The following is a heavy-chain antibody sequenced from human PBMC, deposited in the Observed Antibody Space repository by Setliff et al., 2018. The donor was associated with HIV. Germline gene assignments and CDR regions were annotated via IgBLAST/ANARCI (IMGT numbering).Heavy chain of an antibody. D-gene: IGHD3-22*01. CDR2: IYHSRST. J-gene: IGHJ4*02. CDR3: ARMHVTMIDYFDY. V-gene: IGHV4-38-2*01. Sequence: SETLSLTCAVSGYSISSGYYWGWIRQPPGKGLEWIGSIYHSRSTYYNPSLKSRVTISLDTSKIQFSLKLSSVTAADTAVYYCARMHVTMIDYFDYWGQGILVTVSS. CDR1: GYSISSGYY.